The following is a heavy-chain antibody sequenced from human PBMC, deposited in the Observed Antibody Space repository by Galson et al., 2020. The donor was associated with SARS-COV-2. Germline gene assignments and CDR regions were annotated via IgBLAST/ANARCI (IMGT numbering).Heavy chain of an antibody. Sequence: GESLKISCAASGFTVSSIYLSWVRQAPGKGLEWVSVIYSGGSTYYADSVKGRFTISRDNSKNTLYLQMNSLRAEDTAVYYCAREAWFYDSSGYYPTYYYYGMDVWGQGTTVTVSS. V-gene: IGHV3-66*01. CDR1: GFTVSSIY. CDR3: AREAWFYDSSGYYPTYYYYGMDV. D-gene: IGHD3-22*01. J-gene: IGHJ6*02. CDR2: IYSGGST.